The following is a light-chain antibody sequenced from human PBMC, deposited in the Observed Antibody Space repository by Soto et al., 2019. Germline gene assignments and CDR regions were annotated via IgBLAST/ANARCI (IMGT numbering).Light chain of an antibody. CDR2: DAS. CDR1: QSISSW. Sequence: DIQMTQSPSTLSASVGDRVTITCRASQSISSWLAWYQQKPGKAPKLLIYDASSLESGVPSRFSGSGSGTEFTLTISSLQPDDFATSYCQQYNSYSELTLGGGTKVDTK. CDR3: QQYNSYSELT. J-gene: IGKJ4*01. V-gene: IGKV1-5*01.